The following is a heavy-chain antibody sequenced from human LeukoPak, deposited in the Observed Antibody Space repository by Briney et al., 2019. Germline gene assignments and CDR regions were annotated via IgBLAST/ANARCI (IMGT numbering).Heavy chain of an antibody. CDR1: GVAFSKSV. CDR2: ISGSGGST. J-gene: IGHJ1*01. V-gene: IGHV3-23*01. D-gene: IGHD4-17*01. CDR3: AKDTAEYFQH. Sequence: GVAFSKSVNLCVRQIIGKGLEWVSAISGSGGSTYYADSVKGRFTISRDNSKNTLYLQMNSLRAEDTAVYYCAKDTAEYFQHWGQGTLVTVSS.